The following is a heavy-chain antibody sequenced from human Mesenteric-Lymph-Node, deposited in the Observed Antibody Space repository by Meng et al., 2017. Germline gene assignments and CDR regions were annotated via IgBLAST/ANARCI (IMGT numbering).Heavy chain of an antibody. CDR1: GGSINSGYW. V-gene: IGHV4-4*02. J-gene: IGHJ4*02. CDR2: IYYSGST. CDR3: ARGIGGYHDF. D-gene: IGHD1-26*01. Sequence: QLQRQKWGEGLFTPSGTLSLTCTVSGGSINSGYWWFWVRQPPGKGLEWIGQIYYSGSTNYTPSLKSRVAISVDTSKNQFSLQLSSVTAADTAVYYCARGIGGYHDFWGQGTLVTVSS.